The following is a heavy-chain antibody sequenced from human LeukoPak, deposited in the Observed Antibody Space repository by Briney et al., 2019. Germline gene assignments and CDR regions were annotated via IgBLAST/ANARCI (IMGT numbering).Heavy chain of an antibody. J-gene: IGHJ4*02. V-gene: IGHV3-30*04. CDR3: AKDPRTGAVSGIFYFDY. Sequence: GGFLRLSYAASGFTFSRHPMHWVRLAPGKGLEWVAVIVYDGSEKYYKESVKGRFTISRDNSKNTLYLQMDSLRPEDTAVYYCAKDPRTGAVSGIFYFDYWGQGTLLTVSS. CDR1: GFTFSRHP. D-gene: IGHD6-19*01. CDR2: IVYDGSEK.